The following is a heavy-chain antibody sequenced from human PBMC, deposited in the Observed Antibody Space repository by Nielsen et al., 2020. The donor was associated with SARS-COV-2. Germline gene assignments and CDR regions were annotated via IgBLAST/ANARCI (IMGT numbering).Heavy chain of an antibody. CDR2: IYHSGST. Sequence: SQTLSLTCAVYGGSSSGYYWSWIRQPPGKGLEWIGEIYHSGSTNYNPSLKSRVTISVDKSKNQFSLKLSSVTAADTAVYYCASRAPLEDWFDPWGQGTLVTVSS. CDR3: ASRAPLEDWFDP. J-gene: IGHJ5*02. D-gene: IGHD1-14*01. CDR1: GGSSSGYY. V-gene: IGHV4-34*01.